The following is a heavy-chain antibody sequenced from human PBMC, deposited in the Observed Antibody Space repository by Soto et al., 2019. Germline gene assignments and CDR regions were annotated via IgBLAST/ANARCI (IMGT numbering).Heavy chain of an antibody. CDR1: GGSISSGGYY. CDR2: IYYSGST. V-gene: IGHV4-31*03. CDR3: ARCRVITMVRGVIRYYYGMDV. J-gene: IGHJ6*02. D-gene: IGHD3-10*01. Sequence: QVQLQESGPGLVKPSQTLSLTCTVSGGSISSGGYYWSWIRQHPGKGLEWIGYIYYSGSTYYNPSFRSGVTKSVNPPKNQSPLRLGSGLAADTAVYYCARCRVITMVRGVIRYYYGMDVWGQGTTVTVSS.